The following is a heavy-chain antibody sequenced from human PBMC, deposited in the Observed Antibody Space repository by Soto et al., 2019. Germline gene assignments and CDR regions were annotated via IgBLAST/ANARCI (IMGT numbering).Heavy chain of an antibody. CDR1: GGTFSSYA. Sequence: ASVKVSCKASGGTFSSYAISWVRQAPGQGLEWMGGIIPIFGTANYAQKFQGRVTITADESTSTAYMELSSLRSEDTAVYYCARGPSITGTTRPNLNWYFDLWGRGTLVTVSS. J-gene: IGHJ2*01. V-gene: IGHV1-69*13. D-gene: IGHD1-7*01. CDR3: ARGPSITGTTRPNLNWYFDL. CDR2: IIPIFGTA.